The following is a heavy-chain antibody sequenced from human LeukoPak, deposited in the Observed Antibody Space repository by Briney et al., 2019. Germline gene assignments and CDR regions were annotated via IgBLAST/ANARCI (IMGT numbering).Heavy chain of an antibody. Sequence: SETLSLTCIVSGGSISTNTYYWGWIRLPPGKGLEWIGEIHHRGTTYYNPSLRSRVTISVDTSKNQYSLRLTSVTAADTAVYYCARVTYNGYQHFDYWGQGNLVTVS. D-gene: IGHD3-10*01. J-gene: IGHJ4*02. V-gene: IGHV4-39*07. CDR3: ARVTYNGYQHFDY. CDR1: GGSISTNTYY. CDR2: IHHRGTT.